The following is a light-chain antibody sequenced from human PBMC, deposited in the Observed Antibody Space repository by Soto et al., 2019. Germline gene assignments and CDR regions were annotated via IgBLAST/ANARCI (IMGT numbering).Light chain of an antibody. J-gene: IGKJ4*01. CDR1: QDISNY. Sequence: DIQMTQSPASLSASVGDRVTITCQASQDISNYLNWYLQKPGKAPKLVIHDATNLEVGVPSRFSGSGSGTDFSLTINRLQPEDGATYDCQQYAHLLTFGGGTKVEIE. CDR2: DAT. V-gene: IGKV1-33*01. CDR3: QQYAHLLT.